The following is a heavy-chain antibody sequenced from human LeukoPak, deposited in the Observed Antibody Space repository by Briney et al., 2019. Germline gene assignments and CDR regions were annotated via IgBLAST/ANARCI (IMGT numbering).Heavy chain of an antibody. CDR1: GYTFTGYY. CDR3: ARGAGIAVAGTGWVFDY. J-gene: IGHJ4*02. V-gene: IGHV1-3*01. Sequence: ASVKVSCKASGYTFTGYYMHWVRQAPGQGLEWVGWINAGNGNTKYSQKFQGRVTITRDTSASTAYMELSSLRSEDTAVYYCARGAGIAVAGTGWVFDYWGQGTLVTVSS. D-gene: IGHD6-19*01. CDR2: INAGNGNT.